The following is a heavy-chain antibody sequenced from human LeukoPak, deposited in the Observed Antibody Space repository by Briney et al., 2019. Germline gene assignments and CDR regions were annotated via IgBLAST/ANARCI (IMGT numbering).Heavy chain of an antibody. J-gene: IGHJ4*02. CDR2: IDWNGGNT. D-gene: IGHD3-22*01. Sequence: AGGSLRLSCSASGFTFGDYGISWVRQGPGKGLEWVSGIDWNGGNTVYADSVKGRFTVSRGNAKNSLYLQMNSLRAEDTALYYCARAGDYYDTHYFDYWGQGKLVSVSS. CDR1: GFTFGDYG. CDR3: ARAGDYYDTHYFDY. V-gene: IGHV3-20*04.